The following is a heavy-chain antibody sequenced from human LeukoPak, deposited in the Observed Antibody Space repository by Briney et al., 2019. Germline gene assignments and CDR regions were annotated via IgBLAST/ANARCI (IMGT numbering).Heavy chain of an antibody. Sequence: PGGSLRLSCAVSGFIFSSYEMNWVRQAPGKGLEWVSYISSSGSTVYYADSVKGRFTISRDNAKNSLFLQMNSLRAEDTAVYYCARLGVTRPGYGGQGTLVTVSS. CDR3: ARLGVTRPGY. V-gene: IGHV3-48*03. J-gene: IGHJ4*02. CDR2: ISSSGSTV. CDR1: GFIFSSYE. D-gene: IGHD3-3*01.